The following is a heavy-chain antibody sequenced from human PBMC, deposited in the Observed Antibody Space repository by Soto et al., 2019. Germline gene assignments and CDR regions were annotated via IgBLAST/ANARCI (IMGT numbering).Heavy chain of an antibody. J-gene: IGHJ6*02. CDR3: ARASISGAPPSYYYGADV. CDR1: GASVNSNN. V-gene: IGHV4-59*02. D-gene: IGHD3-10*01. Sequence: QVQLHESGPGLVRPSETLSLTCTVSGASVNSNNWSWIRQAPGRGLEWIAYVYQGGTTNYNPSLKGRATISGATSKSQISLKLTSVTAADTAVYYCARASISGAPPSYYYGADVWGQGTTVTVS. CDR2: VYQGGTT.